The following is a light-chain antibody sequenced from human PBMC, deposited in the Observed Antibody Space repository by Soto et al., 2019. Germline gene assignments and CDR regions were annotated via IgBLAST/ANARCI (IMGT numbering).Light chain of an antibody. Sequence: EIVLTQSPGTLSVSPGERATLSCRASQGVAGNYLAWYQQKPGQAPRLLMYAASSSATGIPGRFSGSGSGTDFTLTISRLEPEDFAVYHCQQYGLSPLSFGGGTKVEIK. CDR2: AAS. CDR3: QQYGLSPLS. J-gene: IGKJ4*01. V-gene: IGKV3-20*01. CDR1: QGVAGNY.